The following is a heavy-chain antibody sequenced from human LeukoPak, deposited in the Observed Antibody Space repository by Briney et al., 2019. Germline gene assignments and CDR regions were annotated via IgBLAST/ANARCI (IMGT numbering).Heavy chain of an antibody. CDR2: ISSSSSYI. CDR3: ARGIDLNSYYYDSSGPLWAFDI. J-gene: IGHJ3*02. V-gene: IGHV3-21*01. CDR1: GFTFSSYS. D-gene: IGHD3-22*01. Sequence: GGSLRLSCAASGFTFSSYSMNWVRQAPGKGLEWVSSISSSSSYIYYADSVKGRFTISRDNAKNSLYLQMNSLRAEDTAVYYCARGIDLNSYYYDSSGPLWAFDIWGQGTMVTVSS.